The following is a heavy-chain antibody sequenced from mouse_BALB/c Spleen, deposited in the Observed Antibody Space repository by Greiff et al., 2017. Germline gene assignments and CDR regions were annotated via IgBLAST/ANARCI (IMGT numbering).Heavy chain of an antibody. V-gene: IGHV5-4*02. CDR2: ISDGGSYT. D-gene: IGHD3-2*02. J-gene: IGHJ3*01. CDR1: GFTFSSYG. CDR3: ARDPQIPGGFAY. Sequence: EVQLVESGGDLVKPGGSLKLSCAASGFTFSSYGMYWVRQTPEKRLEWVATISDGGSYTYYPDSVKGRFTISRDNAKNNLYLQMSSLKSEDTAMYYCARDPQIPGGFAYWGQGTLVTVSA.